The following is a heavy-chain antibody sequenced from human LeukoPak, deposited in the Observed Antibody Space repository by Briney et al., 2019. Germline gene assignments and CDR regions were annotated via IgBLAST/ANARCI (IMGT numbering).Heavy chain of an antibody. CDR3: AKRGVVIRVILVGFHKAAYYFDS. J-gene: IGHJ4*02. CDR1: GITLSNYG. Sequence: GGSLRLSCAVSGITLSNYGMSWVRQAPGKGLEWVAGISGIGGGTNYADSVKGRFTISRDNPKNTLFLQMNSLGAEDTAVYFCAKRGVVIRVILVGFHKAAYYFDSWGQGALVTVSS. V-gene: IGHV3-23*01. D-gene: IGHD3-22*01. CDR2: ISGIGGGT.